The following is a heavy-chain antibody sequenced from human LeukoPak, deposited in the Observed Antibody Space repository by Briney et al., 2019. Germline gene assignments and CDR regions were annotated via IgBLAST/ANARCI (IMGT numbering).Heavy chain of an antibody. J-gene: IGHJ4*02. Sequence: PGGSLRLSCAASGFTFSSYSMNWVRQAPGKGLEWVSSISSSSSYIYCADSVKGRFTISRDNAKNSLYLQMNSLRAEDTAVYYCARDRYYDYVWGSYPPDYWGQGTLVTVSS. D-gene: IGHD3-16*02. CDR2: ISSSSSYI. CDR3: ARDRYYDYVWGSYPPDY. V-gene: IGHV3-21*01. CDR1: GFTFSSYS.